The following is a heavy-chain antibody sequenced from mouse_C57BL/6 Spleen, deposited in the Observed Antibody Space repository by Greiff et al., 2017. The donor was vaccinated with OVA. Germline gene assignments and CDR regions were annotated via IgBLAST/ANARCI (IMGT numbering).Heavy chain of an antibody. CDR3: ATPYGSSLSY. V-gene: IGHV1-82*01. CDR1: GYAFSSSW. CDR2: IYPGDGDT. D-gene: IGHD1-1*01. Sequence: VQLQESGPELVKPGASVKISCKASGYAFSSSWMNWVKQRPGKGLEWIGRIYPGDGDTNYNGKFKGKATLTADKSSSTAYRQLSSLTSEDSAVYFCATPYGSSLSYWGQGTLVTVSA. J-gene: IGHJ3*01.